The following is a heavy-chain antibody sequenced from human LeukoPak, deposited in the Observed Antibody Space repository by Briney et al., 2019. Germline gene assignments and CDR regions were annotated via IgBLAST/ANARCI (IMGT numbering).Heavy chain of an antibody. D-gene: IGHD4-23*01. CDR3: ARGYLVGLYGGNSEFGY. V-gene: IGHV1-2*02. J-gene: IGHJ4*02. Sequence: APVKVSCKASGYTFTGYYMHWVRQAPGQGLEWMGWINPNSGGTNYAQKFQGRVTMTRDTSISTAYMELSRLRSDDTAVYYCARGYLVGLYGGNSEFGYWGQGTLVTVSS. CDR2: INPNSGGT. CDR1: GYTFTGYY.